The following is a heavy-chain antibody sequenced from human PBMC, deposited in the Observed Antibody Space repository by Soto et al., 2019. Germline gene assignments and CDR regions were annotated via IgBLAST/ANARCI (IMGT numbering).Heavy chain of an antibody. CDR3: ARSAFGVTQGIGRAFDV. J-gene: IGHJ3*01. CDR2: INPNAGDS. Sequence: QGQLVHPGAEGKKPGTSLKVPFKPSGYTLTPFYINWVRQAPGQGLEWLGGINPNAGDSKSPQRFQGSVTLTRETSTNTAYLELTGLTSADAAVYFCARSAFGVTQGIGRAFDVWGPGTIVDVS. CDR1: GYTLTPFY. D-gene: IGHD3-3*01. V-gene: IGHV1-2*04.